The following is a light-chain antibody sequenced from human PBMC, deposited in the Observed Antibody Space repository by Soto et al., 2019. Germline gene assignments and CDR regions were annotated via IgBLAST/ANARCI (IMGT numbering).Light chain of an antibody. CDR1: QSISSW. CDR3: QQYNSYWA. J-gene: IGKJ1*01. Sequence: DIQMTQSPSTLSASVGDRVTITCRASQSISSWWAWYQQKPGKAPKLLMYDASSLESGVPSRFSGSGSGTEFTLTISSLQPDDFATYYCQQYNSYWAFGQGTKVEVK. V-gene: IGKV1-5*01. CDR2: DAS.